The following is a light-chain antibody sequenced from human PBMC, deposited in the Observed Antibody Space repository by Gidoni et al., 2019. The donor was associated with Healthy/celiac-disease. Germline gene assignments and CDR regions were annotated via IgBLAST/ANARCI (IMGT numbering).Light chain of an antibody. J-gene: IGKJ3*01. V-gene: IGKV4-1*01. CDR1: QSVLYSSNNKNY. Sequence: DIVMTQSPASLPVSLGERATINCKSSQSVLYSSNNKNYLAWYQQKPGQPPKLLIYWASTRESGVPDRFSGSGSGTDFTLTISSLQAEDVAVYYCQQYYSTPPTFGPGTKVDIK. CDR2: WAS. CDR3: QQYYSTPPT.